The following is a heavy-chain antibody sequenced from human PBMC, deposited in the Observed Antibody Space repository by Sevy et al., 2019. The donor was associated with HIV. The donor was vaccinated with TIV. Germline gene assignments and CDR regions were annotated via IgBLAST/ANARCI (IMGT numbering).Heavy chain of an antibody. CDR2: IYHTGST. Sequence: SETLSLTCTVSGGSISSDDSYWTWIRQHPGKGLEWIGYIYHTGSTYYNPSLESRVTISIDTSKNQFSLKLRSVTGADTAVYYCARGDTVLPTGGFDLWGRDTLVTVSS. CDR1: GGSISSDDSY. D-gene: IGHD2-8*02. CDR3: ARGDTVLPTGGFDL. V-gene: IGHV4-31*03. J-gene: IGHJ2*01.